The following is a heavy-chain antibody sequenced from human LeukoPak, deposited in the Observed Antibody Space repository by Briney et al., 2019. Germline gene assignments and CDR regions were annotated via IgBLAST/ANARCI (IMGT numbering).Heavy chain of an antibody. CDR2: ITGSGGNT. V-gene: IGHV3-23*01. J-gene: IGHJ4*02. CDR1: GLTFSNYA. Sequence: GSLTLSCAASGLTFSNYAMSWVRQAPGKGLEWVSAITGSGGNTYYADSVKGRFTISRDNSKNTLYLQMNSLRAEDTAVYYCAKWGDYDVLTGYYVSDYWGQGTLVTVSS. CDR3: AKWGDYDVLTGYYVSDY. D-gene: IGHD3-9*01.